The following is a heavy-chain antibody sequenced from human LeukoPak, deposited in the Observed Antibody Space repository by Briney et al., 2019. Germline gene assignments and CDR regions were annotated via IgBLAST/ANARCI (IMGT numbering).Heavy chain of an antibody. J-gene: IGHJ6*03. CDR1: GGSISSSSYY. CDR3: ARGLGAAYYYYYYYMDV. CDR2: IYYSGST. D-gene: IGHD2-15*01. V-gene: IGHV4-39*07. Sequence: PSETLSLTCTVSGGSISSSSYYWGWIRQPPGKGLEWIGSIYYSGSTYYNPSLKSRVTISVDTSKNQFSLKLSSVTAADTAVYYCARGLGAAYYYYYYYMDVWGKGTTVTVSS.